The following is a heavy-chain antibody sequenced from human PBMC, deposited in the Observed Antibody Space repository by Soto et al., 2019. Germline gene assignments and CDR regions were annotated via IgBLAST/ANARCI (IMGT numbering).Heavy chain of an antibody. V-gene: IGHV4-59*01. CDR3: ARLYDFRAYYFGY. J-gene: IGHJ4*01. CDR2: IYYSGST. Sequence: PSETLSLTCTVSGGSISSYYWSWIRQPPGKGLEWIGYIYYSGSTNYNPSLKSRVTISVDTSKNQFSLKLSSVTAADTAVYYCARLYDFRAYYFGYCRHLPLFPAS. D-gene: IGHD3-3*01. CDR1: GGSISSYY.